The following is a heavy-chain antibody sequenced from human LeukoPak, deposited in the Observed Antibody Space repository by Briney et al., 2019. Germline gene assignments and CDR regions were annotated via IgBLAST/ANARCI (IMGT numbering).Heavy chain of an antibody. D-gene: IGHD6-19*01. Sequence: GASVKVSCKASGYTFTSYAMHWVRQAPGQRLEWMGWINAGNGNTKYSLKFQGRVTITRDTSASTAYMELSSLRSEDTAVYYCARGRFVAGKHNWFDPWGQGTLVTVSS. CDR2: INAGNGNT. V-gene: IGHV1-3*01. CDR1: GYTFTSYA. CDR3: ARGRFVAGKHNWFDP. J-gene: IGHJ5*02.